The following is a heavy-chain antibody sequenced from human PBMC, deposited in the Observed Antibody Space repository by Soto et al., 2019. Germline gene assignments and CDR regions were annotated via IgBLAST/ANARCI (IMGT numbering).Heavy chain of an antibody. CDR1: GFTFSSYA. Sequence: GGSLRLSCAASGFTFSSYAMHWVRQAPGKGLEWVAVISYDGSNKYYADSVKDRFTISRDNSKNTRYLQMNSLRAEDTAVYYCAKDREYYYFWSGPIPADDYYYYYGMDVWGQGTTVTVSS. V-gene: IGHV3-30-3*01. CDR2: ISYDGSNK. D-gene: IGHD3-3*01. CDR3: AKDREYYYFWSGPIPADDYYYYYGMDV. J-gene: IGHJ6*02.